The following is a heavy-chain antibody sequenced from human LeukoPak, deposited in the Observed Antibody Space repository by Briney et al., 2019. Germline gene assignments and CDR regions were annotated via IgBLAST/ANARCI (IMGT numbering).Heavy chain of an antibody. CDR1: GFTFSSFA. CDR3: AKGRPGFVMPSFDY. CDR2: ISASGGST. J-gene: IGHJ4*02. D-gene: IGHD3-16*01. Sequence: PGGSLRLSCAASGFTFSSFAMSWVRQAPGKGPEWVSGISASGGSTYYTDSVEGRFTISRGNSKNTLYLQMNSLRAEDTAVYYCAKGRPGFVMPSFDYWGQGTLVTVSS. V-gene: IGHV3-23*01.